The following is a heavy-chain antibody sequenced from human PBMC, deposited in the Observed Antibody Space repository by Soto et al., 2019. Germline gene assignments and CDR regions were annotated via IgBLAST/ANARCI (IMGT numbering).Heavy chain of an antibody. D-gene: IGHD3-22*01. J-gene: IGHJ3*02. Sequence: QVQLAESGGGVVQPGRSLTITCAASGFTLGTYGMHWVRQAQGKGLEWVAVISNDGGDKYYSDSVMGRFTISRDNSKNTQFLQMNSLRAEDTAVYFCAKEFFDSSGFYPSLDALDIWGQGTVVTVSS. CDR3: AKEFFDSSGFYPSLDALDI. V-gene: IGHV3-30*18. CDR1: GFTLGTYG. CDR2: ISNDGGDK.